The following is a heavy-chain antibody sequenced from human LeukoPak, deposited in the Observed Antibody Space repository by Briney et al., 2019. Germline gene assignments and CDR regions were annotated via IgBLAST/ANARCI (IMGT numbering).Heavy chain of an antibody. V-gene: IGHV3-23*01. J-gene: IGHJ4*02. CDR1: GLTFSSYG. Sequence: GGSLRLSCAASGLTFSSYGMSWVRQAPGKGLEWVSAISGSGGSTYYADSVKGRFTISRDNSKNTLYPQMNSLRAEDTAVYYCASASEYSSSFTFDYWGQGTLVTVSS. CDR2: ISGSGGST. CDR3: ASASEYSSSFTFDY. D-gene: IGHD6-6*01.